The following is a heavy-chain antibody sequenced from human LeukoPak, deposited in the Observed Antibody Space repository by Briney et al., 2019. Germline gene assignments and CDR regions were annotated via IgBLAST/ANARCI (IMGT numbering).Heavy chain of an antibody. CDR2: ISYDGSNK. Sequence: GGSLRLSCAACGFTFSSYAMHWVRQAPGKGLEWVAVISYDGSNKYYADSVKGRFTISRDNSKNTLYLQMNSLRAEDTAVYYCARVRVTIDYWGQGTLVTVSS. CDR1: GFTFSSYA. CDR3: ARVRVTIDY. D-gene: IGHD4-4*01. V-gene: IGHV3-30-3*01. J-gene: IGHJ4*02.